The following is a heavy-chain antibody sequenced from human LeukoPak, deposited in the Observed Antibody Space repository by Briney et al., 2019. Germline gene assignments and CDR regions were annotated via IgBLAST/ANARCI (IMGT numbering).Heavy chain of an antibody. D-gene: IGHD6-6*01. CDR2: ISGSGGST. CDR1: GYTFSSYA. CDR3: AKVRARLLRAFDI. J-gene: IGHJ3*02. Sequence: GGSLRLSCAASGYTFSSYAMSWVRQAPGKGLEWVSAISGSGGSTYYADSVKGRFTISRDNSKNTLYLQMNSLRAEDTAVYYCAKVRARLLRAFDIWGQGTMVTVSS. V-gene: IGHV3-23*01.